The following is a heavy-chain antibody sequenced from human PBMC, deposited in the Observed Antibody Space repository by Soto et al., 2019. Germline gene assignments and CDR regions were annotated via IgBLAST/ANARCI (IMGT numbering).Heavy chain of an antibody. Sequence: LSLTCTVSGGSVSSGSYYWSWIRQPPGKGLEWIGYIYYSGSTNYNPSLKSRVTISVDTSKNQFSLKLSSVTAADTAVYYCARSYDFWSGPYNWFDPWGQGTLVTVSS. CDR3: ARSYDFWSGPYNWFDP. CDR1: GGSVSSGSYY. V-gene: IGHV4-61*01. J-gene: IGHJ5*02. CDR2: IYYSGST. D-gene: IGHD3-3*01.